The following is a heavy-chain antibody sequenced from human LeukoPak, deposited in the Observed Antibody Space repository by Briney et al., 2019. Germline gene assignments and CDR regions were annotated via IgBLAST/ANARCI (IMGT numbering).Heavy chain of an antibody. Sequence: RGESLKISCKASGYSFSSYWIGWVRQMPRKGLELMGFVYPGDSDTRYSPSFQGQVTISADKSINTAYVRWSSLKAPDTPIYYCARLQWELPDYWGQGTLVTVSS. V-gene: IGHV5-51*01. CDR1: GYSFSSYW. CDR2: VYPGDSDT. CDR3: ARLQWELPDY. J-gene: IGHJ4*02. D-gene: IGHD1-26*01.